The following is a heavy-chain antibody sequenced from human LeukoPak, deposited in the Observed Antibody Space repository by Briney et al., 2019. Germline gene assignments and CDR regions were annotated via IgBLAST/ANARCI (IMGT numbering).Heavy chain of an antibody. D-gene: IGHD5-18*01. J-gene: IGHJ6*03. V-gene: IGHV4-39*07. Sequence: SETLSLTCTVSGGSISSSSYYWGWIRQPPGKGLEWIGSIYYSGSTYYNPSLKSRVTISVDTSKNQFSLKLSSVTAADTAVYYCAREDRGYSYGYVGYYYYYMDVWGKGTTVTVSS. CDR3: AREDRGYSYGYVGYYYYYMDV. CDR1: GGSISSSSYY. CDR2: IYYSGST.